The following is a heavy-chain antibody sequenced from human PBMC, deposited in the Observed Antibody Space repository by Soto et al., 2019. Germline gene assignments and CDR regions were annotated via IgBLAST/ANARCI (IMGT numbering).Heavy chain of an antibody. CDR1: DYTFNSYG. V-gene: IGHV1-18*01. CDR2: LSGDNGDI. D-gene: IGHD3-22*01. J-gene: IGHJ4*02. Sequence: QVQLVQSGDELKKPGASVKVSCKASDYTFNSYGISWVRKAPGQGLEWMGWLSGDNGDIKYAQKCKGRVTMTTDISTSTVYMEPRSLSSDDTAVYFCAGRRGFGFDFWGQGTLVTVSS. CDR3: AGRRGFGFDF.